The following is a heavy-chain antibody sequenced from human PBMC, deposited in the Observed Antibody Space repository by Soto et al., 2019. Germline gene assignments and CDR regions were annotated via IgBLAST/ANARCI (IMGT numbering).Heavy chain of an antibody. D-gene: IGHD3-22*01. V-gene: IGHV3-23*01. CDR1: GFTFSSYA. Sequence: GGSLRLSCAGSGFTFSSYAMSWVRQAPGKGLEWVSAISGSGGSTYYADSVKGRFTISRDNSKNTLYLQMNSLRAEDTAVYYCAKGADSSGYYSHFDYWGQGTLVTVSS. CDR2: ISGSGGST. J-gene: IGHJ4*02. CDR3: AKGADSSGYYSHFDY.